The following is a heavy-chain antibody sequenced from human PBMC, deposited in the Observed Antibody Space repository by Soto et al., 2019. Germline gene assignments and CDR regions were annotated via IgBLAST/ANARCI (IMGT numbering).Heavy chain of an antibody. CDR1: GYTFTGYY. V-gene: IGHV1-2*02. CDR2: INPNSGGT. D-gene: IGHD3-10*01. CDR3: ARISWFGESYYFDY. Sequence: ASVKVSCKASGYTFTGYYMHWVRQAPGQGLEWMGWINPNSGGTNYAQKFQGRVTMTRDTSISTAYMELSRLRSDDTAVYYCARISWFGESYYFDYWGQGTLVTVYS. J-gene: IGHJ4*02.